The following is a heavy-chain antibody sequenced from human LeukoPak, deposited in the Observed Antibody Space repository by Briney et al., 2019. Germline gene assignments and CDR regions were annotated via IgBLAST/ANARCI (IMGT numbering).Heavy chain of an antibody. CDR3: ARVKSRGRPSIDY. J-gene: IGHJ4*02. V-gene: IGHV4-34*01. CDR1: GGSFSGYY. D-gene: IGHD6-6*01. Sequence: SETLSLTCAVYGGSFSGYYWSWIRQPPGKGLEWIGEINHSGSTNYNPSLKSRVTISVDTSKNQFSLKLSSVTAADTAVYYCARVKSRGRPSIDYWGQGTLVTVSS. CDR2: INHSGST.